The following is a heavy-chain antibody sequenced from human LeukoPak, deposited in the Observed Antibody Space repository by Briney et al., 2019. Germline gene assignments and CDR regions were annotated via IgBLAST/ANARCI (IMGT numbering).Heavy chain of an antibody. J-gene: IGHJ4*02. CDR1: GGSISNYY. CDR2: IYYSGST. CDR3: ARVPPVETATTYFDY. D-gene: IGHD5-24*01. V-gene: IGHV4-59*01. Sequence: PSETLSLTFTVSGGSISNYYWGWLGQPPGRGLAWIGYIYYSGSTNYNPSLKSRVTISVDTSKNQFSLRLSSVTAADTALYYCARVPPVETATTYFDYWGQGTLVTVSS.